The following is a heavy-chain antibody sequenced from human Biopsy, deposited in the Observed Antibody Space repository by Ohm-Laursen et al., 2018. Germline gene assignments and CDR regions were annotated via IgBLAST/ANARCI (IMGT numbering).Heavy chain of an antibody. D-gene: IGHD1-14*01. V-gene: IGHV3-23*01. CDR1: GFTFHTYA. CDR2: IDVSDYNT. Sequence: GSLRLSCAVSGFTFHTYAMNWVRQAPGKGLEWVAHIDVSDYNTYYADSVRGRFTISRDNSKQMAHLEINSLTADDTAVYYCVKQWGGYNFDSWGQGTLVTVSS. J-gene: IGHJ5*01. CDR3: VKQWGGYNFDS.